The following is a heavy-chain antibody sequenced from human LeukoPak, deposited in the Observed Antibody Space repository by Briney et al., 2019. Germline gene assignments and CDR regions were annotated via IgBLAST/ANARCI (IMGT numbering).Heavy chain of an antibody. CDR1: GFTFSSYG. Sequence: PGGSLRLSCAASGFTFSSYGMHWVRQAPGKGLEWVAFIRNDGRNKRYVDSVKGRFTISRDNSKNTLYLQMNTLRAEDTALYYCAKDLNYGDLLDYWGQGTLVTVSS. CDR3: AKDLNYGDLLDY. CDR2: IRNDGRNK. J-gene: IGHJ4*02. V-gene: IGHV3-30*02. D-gene: IGHD4-17*01.